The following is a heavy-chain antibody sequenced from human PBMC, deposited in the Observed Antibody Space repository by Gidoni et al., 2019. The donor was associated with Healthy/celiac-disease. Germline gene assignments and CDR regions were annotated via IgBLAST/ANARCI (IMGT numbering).Heavy chain of an antibody. CDR3: ARHDFGSILSFDY. CDR1: GYSSTSYW. Sequence: EVQLVQSGAEVKTPGESLTLPCKGSGYSSTSYWIGWVRPMPGKGLEWKGIIYPGDSDTRYSPSFQGQVTISADKSISTAYLHWSSLKASDTAMYYCARHDFGSILSFDYWGQGTLFTVSS. J-gene: IGHJ4*02. D-gene: IGHD6-6*01. CDR2: IYPGDSDT. V-gene: IGHV5-51*01.